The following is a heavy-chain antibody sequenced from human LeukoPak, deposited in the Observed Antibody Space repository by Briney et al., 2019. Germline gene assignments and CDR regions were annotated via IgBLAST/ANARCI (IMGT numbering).Heavy chain of an antibody. J-gene: IGHJ6*03. CDR3: ARDRLGITGTIYYYMDV. Sequence: ASVKVSCKASGYTFTSYGISWVRQAPGQGLEWMGGIIPIFGTANYARKFQGRVTITTDESTSTAYMELSSLRSEDTAVYYCARDRLGITGTIYYYMDVWGKGTTVTVSS. D-gene: IGHD1-7*01. CDR2: IIPIFGTA. CDR1: GYTFTSYG. V-gene: IGHV1-69*05.